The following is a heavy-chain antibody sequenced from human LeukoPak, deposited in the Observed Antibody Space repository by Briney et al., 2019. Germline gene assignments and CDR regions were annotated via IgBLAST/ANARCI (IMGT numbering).Heavy chain of an antibody. CDR2: ISSSSSYI. Sequence: GGSLRLSCPVSGFTFSSYSMNWVRQAPGKGLEWVSSISSSSSYIYYADSVKGRFTISRDNAKNSLYLQMNSLRAEDTAVYYCASTSTDWFDPWGQGTLVTVSS. J-gene: IGHJ5*02. CDR3: ASTSTDWFDP. D-gene: IGHD2-8*02. V-gene: IGHV3-21*01. CDR1: GFTFSSYS.